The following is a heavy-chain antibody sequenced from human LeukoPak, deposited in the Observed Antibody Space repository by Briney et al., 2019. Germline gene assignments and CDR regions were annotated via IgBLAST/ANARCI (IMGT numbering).Heavy chain of an antibody. CDR3: ATSRGGYCSSTSSSRFDY. CDR2: IYYSGST. V-gene: IGHV4-31*03. D-gene: IGHD2-2*01. CDR1: GGSISSGGYY. Sequence: PSETLSLTCTVSGGSISSGGYYWSWIRQHPGKGLEWIGYIYYSGSTYYNPSLKSRVTISVDTSKNQFSLKLSSVTAADTAVYYCATSRGGYCSSTSSSRFDYWGQGTLVTVSS. J-gene: IGHJ4*02.